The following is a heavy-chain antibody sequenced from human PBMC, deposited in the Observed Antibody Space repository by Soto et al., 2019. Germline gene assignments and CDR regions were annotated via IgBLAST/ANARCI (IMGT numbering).Heavy chain of an antibody. D-gene: IGHD2-2*01. Sequence: ESLKISYKGSGYNFTSYWISWVRQMPGKGLEWMGRIDPSDSYTNYSPSFQGHVTISADKSISTAYLQWSSLKASDTAVYYCAKDGILVGLDAFDIWGQGTMVTVSS. CDR1: GYNFTSYW. J-gene: IGHJ3*02. CDR2: IDPSDSYT. V-gene: IGHV5-10-1*01. CDR3: AKDGILVGLDAFDI.